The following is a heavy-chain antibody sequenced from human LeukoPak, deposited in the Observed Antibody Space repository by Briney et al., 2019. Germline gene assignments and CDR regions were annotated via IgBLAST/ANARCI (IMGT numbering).Heavy chain of an antibody. D-gene: IGHD2/OR15-2a*01. CDR2: INHDGSHT. Sequence: GGSLRLSCAASGFTFSNNWMAWVRQAPGKGPELVAHINHDGSHTGYVDSVKGRFTISRDNSKNSLHLQLNSLRAEDTAMYYGAKYLSRAFDCWGQGSLITVSS. CDR1: GFTFSNNW. V-gene: IGHV3-7*01. J-gene: IGHJ4*02. CDR3: AKYLSRAFDC.